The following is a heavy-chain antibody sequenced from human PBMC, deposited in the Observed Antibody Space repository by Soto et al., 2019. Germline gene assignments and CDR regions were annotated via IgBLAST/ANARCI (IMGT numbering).Heavy chain of an antibody. CDR1: GFTFSSYW. J-gene: IGHJ3*02. CDR2: IKQDGSEK. V-gene: IGHV3-7*05. D-gene: IGHD1-20*01. Sequence: HPGGSLRLSCAASGFTFSSYWMSWVRQAPGKGLEWVANIKQDGSEKYYVDSVKGRFTISRDNAKNSLYLQMNSLRAEDTAVYYCARTNWNDPPSDAFDIWGQGTMVTVSS. CDR3: ARTNWNDPPSDAFDI.